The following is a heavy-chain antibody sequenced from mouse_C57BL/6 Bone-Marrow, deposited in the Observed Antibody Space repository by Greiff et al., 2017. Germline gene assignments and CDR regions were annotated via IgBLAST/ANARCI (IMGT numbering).Heavy chain of an antibody. CDR2: IDPEDGET. J-gene: IGHJ3*01. Sequence: EVMLVESGAELVKPGASVKLSCTASGSNIKDNYMHWVKQRPEQGLEGIGRIDPEDGETKYAPKFQGKAPITADTSSNTAYLQLSSLTSEDTAVYYCARDYYPFAYWGQGTLVTVSA. CDR1: GSNIKDNY. D-gene: IGHD1-1*01. V-gene: IGHV14-2*01. CDR3: ARDYYPFAY.